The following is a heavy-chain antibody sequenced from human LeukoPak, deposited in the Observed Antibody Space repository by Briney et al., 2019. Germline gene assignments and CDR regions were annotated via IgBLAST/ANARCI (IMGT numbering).Heavy chain of an antibody. CDR1: GFTFSSYG. Sequence: PGGSLRLSCAASGFTFSSYGMSWVRQAPGKGLEWVSAISGSGGSTYYADSVKGRFTISRDNSKNTLYLQMNSLRAEDTAVYYCAKGLIFGGHTRYDYWGQGTLVTVSS. V-gene: IGHV3-23*01. CDR2: ISGSGGST. J-gene: IGHJ4*02. D-gene: IGHD3-10*01. CDR3: AKGLIFGGHTRYDY.